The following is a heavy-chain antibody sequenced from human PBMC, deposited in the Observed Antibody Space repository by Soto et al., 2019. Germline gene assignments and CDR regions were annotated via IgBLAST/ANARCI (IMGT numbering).Heavy chain of an antibody. CDR1: GLTFVSYW. Sequence: SLRLSYAASGLTFVSYWMSWVRQAPGKGLEWVGKIKQEGSEQYYLDSVKGRFTISRNNPKTSLSLQMTSRRAEDTAIYYCAREAASGGWYDSWGQGTLVTVS. CDR2: IKQEGSEQ. J-gene: IGHJ5*01. V-gene: IGHV3-7*01. CDR3: AREAASGGWYDS. D-gene: IGHD6-25*01.